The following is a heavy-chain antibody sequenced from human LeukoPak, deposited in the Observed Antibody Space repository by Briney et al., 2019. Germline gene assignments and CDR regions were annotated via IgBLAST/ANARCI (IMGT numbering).Heavy chain of an antibody. J-gene: IGHJ3*02. CDR3: ARDIASHSSGWLKDAFDI. CDR2: IIPIFGTA. Sequence: EASVKVSCKASGGTFSSYAISWVRQAPGQGLEWMGGIIPIFGTANYAQKFQGRVTITADKSTSTAYMELSSLRSEDTAVYYCARDIASHSSGWLKDAFDIWGQGTMDTVSS. V-gene: IGHV1-69*06. D-gene: IGHD6-19*01. CDR1: GGTFSSYA.